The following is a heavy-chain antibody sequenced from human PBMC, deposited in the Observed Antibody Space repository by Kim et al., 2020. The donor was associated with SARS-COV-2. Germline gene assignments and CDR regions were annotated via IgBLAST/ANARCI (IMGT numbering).Heavy chain of an antibody. CDR1: GYTFTSYG. V-gene: IGHV1-18*01. J-gene: IGHJ5*02. CDR3: ARDNYVRVLPEFDP. CDR2: ISAYNGNT. D-gene: IGHD4-4*01. Sequence: ASVKVSCKASGYTFTSYGISWVRQAPGQGLEWMGWISAYNGNTNYAQKLQGRVTMTTDTSTSTAYMELRSLRSDDTAVYYCARDNYVRVLPEFDPWGQGTLVTVSS.